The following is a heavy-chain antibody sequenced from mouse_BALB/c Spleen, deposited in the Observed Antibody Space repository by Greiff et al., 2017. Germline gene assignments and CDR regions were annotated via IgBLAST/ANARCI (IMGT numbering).Heavy chain of an antibody. D-gene: IGHD2-4*01. Sequence: VQLQQSGAELVKPGASVKLSCTASGFNIKDTYMHWVKQRPEQGLEWIGRIDPANGNTKYDPKFQGKATITADTSSNTAYLQLSSLTSEDTAVYYCARDYDGVYYAMDYWGQGTSVTVSS. CDR3: ARDYDGVYYAMDY. V-gene: IGHV14-3*02. CDR1: GFNIKDTY. CDR2: IDPANGNT. J-gene: IGHJ4*01.